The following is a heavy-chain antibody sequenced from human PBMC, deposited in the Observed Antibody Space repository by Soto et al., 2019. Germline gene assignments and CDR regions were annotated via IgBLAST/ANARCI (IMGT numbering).Heavy chain of an antibody. V-gene: IGHV3-30-3*02. CDR1: GFSFDTYA. CDR3: ANEGY. CDR2: ISYDGSSK. Sequence: QVQLVESGGGVVQPGRSLRLSCAASGFSFDTYAMYWVRQAPGKGLEWVAVISYDGSSKYYADSVKGRFTISRDNSKNTMFLQMNSLSPEDTAVYYCANEGYWGQGTLVIVSS. J-gene: IGHJ4*02.